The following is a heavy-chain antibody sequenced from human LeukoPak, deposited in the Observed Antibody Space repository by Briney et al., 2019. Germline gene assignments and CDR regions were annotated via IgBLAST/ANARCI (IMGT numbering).Heavy chain of an antibody. Sequence: PGGSLRLSCAASGFTFSSYAMSWVPQAPGKGLEWVSAISGSGGSTYYADSVKVRFTISRDNSKNTLYLQMNSLRAEDTAVYYCAKDQKRRITMIVVVIRYFDYWGQGTLVTVPS. CDR1: GFTFSSYA. CDR3: AKDQKRRITMIVVVIRYFDY. CDR2: ISGSGGST. V-gene: IGHV3-23*01. D-gene: IGHD3-22*01. J-gene: IGHJ4*02.